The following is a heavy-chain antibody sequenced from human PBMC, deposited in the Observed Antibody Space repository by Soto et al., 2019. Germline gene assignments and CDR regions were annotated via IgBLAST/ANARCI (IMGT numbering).Heavy chain of an antibody. Sequence: EVQLLESGGGLVQPGGSLRLSCAASGFTFSSYAMSWVRQAPGKGLEWVSAISGSGGSTYYADSVKGRFTISRDNSKNTLYLQMNSLRAEDTAVYYCARCDSSGYYFDYWGQGTLVTVSS. CDR3: ARCDSSGYYFDY. CDR2: ISGSGGST. V-gene: IGHV3-23*01. D-gene: IGHD3-22*01. J-gene: IGHJ4*02. CDR1: GFTFSSYA.